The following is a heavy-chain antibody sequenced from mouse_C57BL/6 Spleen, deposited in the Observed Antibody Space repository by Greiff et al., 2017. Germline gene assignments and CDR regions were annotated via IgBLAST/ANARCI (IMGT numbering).Heavy chain of an antibody. CDR1: GYTFTNYW. Sequence: QVQLQQSGAELAKPGASVKLSCKASGYTFTNYWMHWVKQRPGQGLEWIGYINPSSGYTKYNQTFKDKATLTADKSTSTAYMPLSSLTYEDAAVYYCARDYGPDDDYWGQGTSVTVSS. D-gene: IGHD1-1*02. J-gene: IGHJ4*01. V-gene: IGHV1-7*01. CDR3: ARDYGPDDDY. CDR2: INPSSGYT.